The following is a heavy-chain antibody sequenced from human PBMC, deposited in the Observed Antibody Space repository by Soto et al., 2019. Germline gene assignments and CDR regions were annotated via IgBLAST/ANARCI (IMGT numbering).Heavy chain of an antibody. J-gene: IGHJ6*02. V-gene: IGHV4-61*01. D-gene: IGHD6-13*01. Sequence: QVQLQESGPGLVKPSETLSLTCTVSGGSVSSGSYYWSWIRQPPGKGLEWIGYIYYSGSTNYNPSLKSRVTISVDTSKNQFSLKLSSVTAADTAVYYFARTQGIDIAATPDDYYYGMDVWGQGTPVTFSS. CDR2: IYYSGST. CDR3: ARTQGIDIAATPDDYYYGMDV. CDR1: GGSVSSGSYY.